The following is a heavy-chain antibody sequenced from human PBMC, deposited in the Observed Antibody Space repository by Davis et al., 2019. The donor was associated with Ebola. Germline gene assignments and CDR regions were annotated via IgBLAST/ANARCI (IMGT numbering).Heavy chain of an antibody. Sequence: ASVKVSCKASGGTFSSYTISWVRQAPGQGLEWMGWINTNTGNPTYAQGFTGRFVFSLDTSVSTAYLQISSLKAEDTAVYYCARVVAYSSGWCPGYWGQGTLVTVSS. D-gene: IGHD6-19*01. CDR3: ARVVAYSSGWCPGY. CDR1: GGTFSSYT. V-gene: IGHV7-4-1*02. J-gene: IGHJ4*02. CDR2: INTNTGNP.